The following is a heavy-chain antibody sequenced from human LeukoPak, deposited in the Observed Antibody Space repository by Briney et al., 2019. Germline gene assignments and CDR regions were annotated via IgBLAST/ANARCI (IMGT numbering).Heavy chain of an antibody. D-gene: IGHD3-10*01. Sequence: GGSLRLSCAASGFTFSSYSMRWVRQAPGKGLEWVSSISTTTYTYYADSVKGRFTISGDNAKNSLYLQMNSLRAEATGVYYCARGNYLDYWGQPTLVSDCS. CDR1: GFTFSSYS. J-gene: IGHJ4*02. CDR2: ISTTTYT. V-gene: IGHV3-21*01. CDR3: ARGNYLDY.